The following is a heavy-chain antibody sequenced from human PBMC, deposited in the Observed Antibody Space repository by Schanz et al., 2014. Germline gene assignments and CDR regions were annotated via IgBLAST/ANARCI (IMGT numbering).Heavy chain of an antibody. J-gene: IGHJ6*03. CDR1: GYTFTSYG. CDR2: MNPKTGNT. V-gene: IGHV1-8*02. D-gene: IGHD3-3*01. Sequence: QIQLVQSGPEVKKPGATVKVSCKASGYTFTSYGISWVRQATGQGLEWMGWMNPKTGNTDHAQKFQGRVSMTWDTSTSTAYLDLSRLRSEDTGVYYCARASKGKVAIFGVIAAQNYYYMDVWGKGTTVTVSS. CDR3: ARASKGKVAIFGVIAAQNYYYMDV.